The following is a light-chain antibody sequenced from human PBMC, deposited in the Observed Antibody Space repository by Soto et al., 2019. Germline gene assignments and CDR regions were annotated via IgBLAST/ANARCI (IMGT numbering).Light chain of an antibody. CDR1: QSFSSN. CDR3: QQYNNWPRT. J-gene: IGKJ5*01. V-gene: IGKV3-15*01. CDR2: GAS. Sequence: EIVMTQSPATLSVSPGERATLSCRASQSFSSNLAWYQQKPGQAPRLLIYGASTRATGVPARFSGSGSGTEFTLTISSLQSEDFAVYYCQQYNNWPRTFGQGTRPEIK.